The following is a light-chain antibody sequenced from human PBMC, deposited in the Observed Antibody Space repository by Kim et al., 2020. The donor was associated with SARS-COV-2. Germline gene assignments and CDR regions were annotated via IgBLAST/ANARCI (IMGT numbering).Light chain of an antibody. J-gene: IGKJ4*02. CDR3: QQYDLWPRT. CDR2: GAS. Sequence: EIVMTQSPAALSVSPGEGVTLSCRASQRINNNLAWYHQKPGQAPRLVIYGASTRATGIPARFSGSGSGTEFTLTISSLQPEDSAVYYCQQYDLWPRTFGVGTKVDIK. CDR1: QRINNN. V-gene: IGKV3-15*01.